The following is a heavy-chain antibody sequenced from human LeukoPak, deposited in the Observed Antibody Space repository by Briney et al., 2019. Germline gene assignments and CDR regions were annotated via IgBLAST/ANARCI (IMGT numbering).Heavy chain of an antibody. Sequence: SVKVSCKASGCTFSSYAISWVRQTPGQGLEWMGRIIPILGIANYAQKFQGRVTITADKSTSTAYMELSSLRSEDTAVYYCASRSSNGAFDIWGQGTMVTVSS. J-gene: IGHJ3*02. CDR3: ASRSSNGAFDI. CDR2: IIPILGIA. CDR1: GCTFSSYA. V-gene: IGHV1-69*04. D-gene: IGHD2-2*01.